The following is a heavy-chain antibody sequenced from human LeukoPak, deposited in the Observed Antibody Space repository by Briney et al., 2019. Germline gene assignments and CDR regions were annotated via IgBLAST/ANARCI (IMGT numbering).Heavy chain of an antibody. Sequence: PSETLSLTCTVSGGSISSSSYYWGWIRQPPGKELEWIGSIYYSGSTYYNPSLKSRVTISVDTSKNQFSLKLSSVTAADTAVYYCAKTGGSGIVVVISKEYYFDYWGQGTLVTVSS. D-gene: IGHD3-22*01. CDR1: GGSISSSSYY. CDR2: IYYSGST. J-gene: IGHJ4*02. V-gene: IGHV4-39*01. CDR3: AKTGGSGIVVVISKEYYFDY.